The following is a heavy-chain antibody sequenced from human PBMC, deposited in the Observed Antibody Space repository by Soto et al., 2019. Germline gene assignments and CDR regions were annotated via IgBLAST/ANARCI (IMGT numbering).Heavy chain of an antibody. CDR2: ISAYNGNT. CDR3: ARDAAYCSGGSCYSGHYYYGMDV. Sequence: ASVKVSCKATGYTFTSCGISWVRQAAGQGLEWMGWISAYNGNTNYAQELQGRVTMTTDTSTSTAYMELRSLRSDDTALYYCARDAAYCSGGSCYSGHYYYGMDVWGQGATVTVSS. D-gene: IGHD2-15*01. V-gene: IGHV1-18*04. CDR1: GYTFTSCG. J-gene: IGHJ6*02.